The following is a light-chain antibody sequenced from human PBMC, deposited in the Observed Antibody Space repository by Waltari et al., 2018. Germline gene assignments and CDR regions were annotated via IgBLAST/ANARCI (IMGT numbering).Light chain of an antibody. CDR2: GAS. CDR1: QSVSDNY. J-gene: IGKJ2*03. V-gene: IGKV3-20*01. Sequence: EIVLTQSPATLSLSPGEGATLSCRASQSVSDNYIAWYQQKPGQAPRLLINGASSRPNGIPDRFSGSGSGTDFTLTIKRLEPEDFAVYYCQQFGNSPLYSFGQGTKLDIK. CDR3: QQFGNSPLYS.